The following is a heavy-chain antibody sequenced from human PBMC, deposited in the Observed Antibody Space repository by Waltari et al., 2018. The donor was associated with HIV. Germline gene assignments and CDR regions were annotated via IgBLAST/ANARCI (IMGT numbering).Heavy chain of an antibody. J-gene: IGHJ4*02. V-gene: IGHV3-13*01. CDR3: ARADSAYDFTAYFDY. D-gene: IGHD5-12*01. CDR1: GFTFRSHD. Sequence: EVQLVESGGGLVQPGGSLRLCCPASGFTFRSHDLHWVRQATGKGLEGVSAVATTGDTYYPGSVKGRFTISRDNAKNSLYLQMHGLTADDTAVYYCARADSAYDFTAYFDYWGQGTLVTVSS. CDR2: VATTGDT.